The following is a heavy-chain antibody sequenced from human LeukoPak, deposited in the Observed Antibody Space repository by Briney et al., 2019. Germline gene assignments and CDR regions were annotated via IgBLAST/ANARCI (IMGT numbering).Heavy chain of an antibody. D-gene: IGHD6-13*01. CDR1: GYSFTSHW. Sequence: GESLKISCEASGYSFTSHWIGWVRQMPGKGLEWMGIIYPGDSDTRYSPSFQGQVTISADKSISTAYLQWSSLKASDTAMYYCARWAIAAADPDYWGQGTLVTVSS. CDR3: ARWAIAAADPDY. V-gene: IGHV5-51*01. CDR2: IYPGDSDT. J-gene: IGHJ4*02.